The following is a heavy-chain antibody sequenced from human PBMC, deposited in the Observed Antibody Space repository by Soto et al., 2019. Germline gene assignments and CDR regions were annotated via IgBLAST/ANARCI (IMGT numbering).Heavy chain of an antibody. J-gene: IGHJ4*01. V-gene: IGHV3-23*01. Sequence: PGGSLRLSCTASGFTFSSYAMSWVRQAPGKGLEWVSAISGSGGSTYYADSVKGRFTISRDNSKNTLYLQMNSLRAEDTAVYYCTTDSYSTIKIVRFEYWGHGTLVTVSS. CDR1: GFTFSSYA. CDR2: ISGSGGST. CDR3: TTDSYSTIKIVRFEY. D-gene: IGHD2-21*01.